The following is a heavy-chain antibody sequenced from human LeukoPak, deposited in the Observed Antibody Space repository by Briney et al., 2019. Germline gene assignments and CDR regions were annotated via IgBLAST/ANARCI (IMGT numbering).Heavy chain of an antibody. Sequence: PSQTLSLTCTVSGGSISSGDYYWSWIRQPPGKGLEWIGYIYYSGSTYYNPSLKSRVTISVDTSKNQFSLKLSSVTAADTAVYYCARGAGAQAPDARPSLRFLEWLPTYYYYYMDVWGKGTTVTVSS. J-gene: IGHJ6*03. D-gene: IGHD3-3*01. CDR1: GGSISSGDYY. V-gene: IGHV4-30-4*08. CDR2: IYYSGST. CDR3: ARGAGAQAPDARPSLRFLEWLPTYYYYYMDV.